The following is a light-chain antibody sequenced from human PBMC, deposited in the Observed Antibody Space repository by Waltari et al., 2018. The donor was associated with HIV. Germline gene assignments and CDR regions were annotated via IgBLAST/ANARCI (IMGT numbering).Light chain of an antibody. V-gene: IGLV1-40*01. J-gene: IGLJ2*01. CDR2: GNS. CDR1: SSNLVAGYD. CDR3: QSYDSSLSGSVV. Sequence: QSVLTQPPSVSGAPGQRVTISCTGSSSNLVAGYDVHWYQQPPGTAPKLLLSGNSNRPSGVPDRFSGSKSGTSASLAITGLQAEDEADYYCQSYDSSLSGSVVFGGGTKLTVL.